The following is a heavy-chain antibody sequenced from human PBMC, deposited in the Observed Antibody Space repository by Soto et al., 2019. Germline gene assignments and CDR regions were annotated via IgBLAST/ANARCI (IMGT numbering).Heavy chain of an antibody. CDR3: ARAAWFPYLSFY. CDR2: IRGFGPYT. CDR1: GLTFRTYT. V-gene: IGHV3-21*01. Sequence: GGSLRLSCISSGLTFRTYTMKWVRQAPGKGLEWVSGIRGFGPYTFYAESVRGRFAISRDNAKNSLYLQMNSLRGEDTALYCCARAAWFPYLSFYWGQGALVTVSS. J-gene: IGHJ4*02. D-gene: IGHD3-10*01.